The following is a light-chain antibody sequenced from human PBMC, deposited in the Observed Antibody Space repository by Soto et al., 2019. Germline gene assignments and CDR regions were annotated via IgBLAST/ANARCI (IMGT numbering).Light chain of an antibody. CDR3: HQYNTWPLT. CDR2: GAS. J-gene: IGKJ4*01. CDR1: QSVRSN. Sequence: MAQTPVTLSVTPGERATLSCRASQSVRSNLAWYQQKPGQAPRLLIYGASTRATGIPARFNGSGSGTEFTLAISSLQSEDFAIYYCHQYNTWPLTFGGGTKVDI. V-gene: IGKV3-15*01.